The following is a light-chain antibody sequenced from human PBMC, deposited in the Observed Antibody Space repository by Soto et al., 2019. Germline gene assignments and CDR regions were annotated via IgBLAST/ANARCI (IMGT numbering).Light chain of an antibody. V-gene: IGKV3-20*01. Sequence: EIVMTQSPATLSVSPGERATLTCRASQSVSSNLAWFQQKLGRAPRLLIYGASSRATGIPDRFSGSGSGTDFTLTMTRLEPEDSAVYYCQQYGHSPYTFGQGTK. CDR1: QSVSSN. J-gene: IGKJ2*01. CDR3: QQYGHSPYT. CDR2: GAS.